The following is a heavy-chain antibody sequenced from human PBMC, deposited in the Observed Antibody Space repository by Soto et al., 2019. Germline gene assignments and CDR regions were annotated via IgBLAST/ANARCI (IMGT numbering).Heavy chain of an antibody. J-gene: IGHJ6*02. CDR3: AKDMSYSSSWYWGPYGMDV. CDR1: GFTFDDYA. D-gene: IGHD6-13*01. Sequence: SLRLSCAASGFTFDDYAMHWVRQAPGKGLEWVSGISWNSGSIGYADSVKGRFTISRDNAKNSLYLQMNSLRAEDTALYYCAKDMSYSSSWYWGPYGMDVWGQGTTVTVSS. CDR2: ISWNSGSI. V-gene: IGHV3-9*01.